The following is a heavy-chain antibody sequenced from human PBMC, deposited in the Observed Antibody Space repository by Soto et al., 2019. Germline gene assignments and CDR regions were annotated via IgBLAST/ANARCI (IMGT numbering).Heavy chain of an antibody. Sequence: GGSLRLSCQASGFTFDTYAMSWVRQAPGKRLEWVALVQSNHVTYYADSVRGRFTVSRDNSKNTVYLQMDSLRVEDTALYYCAKWLRGGSYYCDFWGKGAMVTVSS. CDR2: VQSNHVT. V-gene: IGHV3-23*01. J-gene: IGHJ4*02. CDR1: GFTFDTYA. D-gene: IGHD5-12*01. CDR3: AKWLRGGSYYCDF.